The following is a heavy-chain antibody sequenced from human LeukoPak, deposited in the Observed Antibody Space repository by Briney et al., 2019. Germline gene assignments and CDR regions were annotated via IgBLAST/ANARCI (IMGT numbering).Heavy chain of an antibody. CDR1: AFTSSSYC. CDR2: IWYDGSNK. CDR3: ARDGEDSFFSYYMDV. J-gene: IGHJ6*03. D-gene: IGHD3/OR15-3a*01. V-gene: IGHV3-33*01. Sequence: RRSLRPSCAASAFTSSSYCTHCVRPPPGNGMEWVAAIWYDGSNKYYADSVKGRFTISRDNSKNTLYLQMNSLRAEDTAVYYCARDGEDSFFSYYMDVWGKGTTVTVSS.